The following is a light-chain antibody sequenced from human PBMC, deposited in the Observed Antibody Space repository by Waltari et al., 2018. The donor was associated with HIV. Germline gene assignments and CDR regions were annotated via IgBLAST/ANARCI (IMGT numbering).Light chain of an antibody. CDR3: CSYAGSSTFAV. CDR2: DVT. J-gene: IGLJ2*01. CDR1: SSDVGGYNY. Sequence: QSALTQPASVSGSPGQSITISCTGTSSDVGGYNYVSWYQQHPGNAPKLMIYDVTKRPSGVSNRFSCSKSGNTASLTITWLQAEDEADYYCCSYAGSSTFAVFGGGTKLTVL. V-gene: IGLV2-23*02.